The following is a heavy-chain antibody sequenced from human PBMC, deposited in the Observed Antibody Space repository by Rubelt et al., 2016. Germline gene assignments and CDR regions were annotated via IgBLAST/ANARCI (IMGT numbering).Heavy chain of an antibody. CDR2: ISAYNGNT. CDR3: ARDTRYSSSSSFDY. Sequence: QVQLVQSGAEVKKPGASVKVSCKASGYTFTSYGISWVRQAPGQGLEWMGWISAYNGNTNYAQKRQGRVTMTTDTSTRTAYMELRSLRSDDTAGYYCARDTRYSSSSSFDYWGQGTLVTVSS. D-gene: IGHD6-13*01. CDR1: GYTFTSYG. J-gene: IGHJ4*02. V-gene: IGHV1-18*01.